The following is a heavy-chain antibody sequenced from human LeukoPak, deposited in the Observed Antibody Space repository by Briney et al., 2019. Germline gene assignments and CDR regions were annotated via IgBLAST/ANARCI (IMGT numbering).Heavy chain of an antibody. J-gene: IGHJ4*02. CDR1: GGSISSYY. V-gene: IGHV4-59*01. CDR2: IYYSGST. Sequence: SETLSLTCTVPGGSISSYYWSWVRQPPGKGLEWIGHIYYSGSTNYNPSLKSRVTISVDTSKSQFSLKLSSVTAADTALYYCARGGVYFDYWGQGTLVTVSS. CDR3: ARGGVYFDY.